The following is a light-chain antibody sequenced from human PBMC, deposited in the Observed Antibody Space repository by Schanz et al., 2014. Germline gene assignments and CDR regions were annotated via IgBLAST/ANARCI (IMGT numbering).Light chain of an antibody. V-gene: IGKV3-20*01. J-gene: IGKJ4*01. CDR3: QQHDFSLVT. Sequence: EIVLTQSPGTQSLSPGDRATLSCRASQSLTNSQLAWYQQKPGQAPRLLIYGVSRMITGIPDRFNGSGSGTDFTLTISRLEPEDFAVYYCQQHDFSLVTFGGGTKVEIK. CDR1: QSLTNSQ. CDR2: GVS.